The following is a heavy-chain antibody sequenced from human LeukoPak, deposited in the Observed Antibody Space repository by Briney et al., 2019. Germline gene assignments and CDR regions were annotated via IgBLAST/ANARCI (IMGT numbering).Heavy chain of an antibody. V-gene: IGHV3-30*18. D-gene: IGHD1-1*01. CDR3: AKVQLERRELLPNFDY. CDR1: GFTFSSYG. Sequence: GRSLRLSCAASGFTFSSYGMHWVRQAPGKGLEWVAVMSYDGRNTYYADSVKGRFTISRDNSKNTLYLQMNSLRIEDTAVYYSAKVQLERRELLPNFDYWGQGTLVTVSS. CDR2: MSYDGRNT. J-gene: IGHJ4*02.